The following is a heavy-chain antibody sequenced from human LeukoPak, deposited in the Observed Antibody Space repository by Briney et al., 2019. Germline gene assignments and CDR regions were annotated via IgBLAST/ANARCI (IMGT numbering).Heavy chain of an antibody. J-gene: IGHJ4*02. CDR1: GYTFTGYY. CDR2: INPNSGGT. Sequence: ASVKVSCKASGYTFTGYYMHWVRQAPGQGLEWMGWINPNSGGTNYAQKFQGWVTMTRNTSISTAYMELSRLRSDDTAVYYCAVSYDSSPSLDYWGQGTLVTVSS. V-gene: IGHV1-2*04. CDR3: AVSYDSSPSLDY. D-gene: IGHD3-22*01.